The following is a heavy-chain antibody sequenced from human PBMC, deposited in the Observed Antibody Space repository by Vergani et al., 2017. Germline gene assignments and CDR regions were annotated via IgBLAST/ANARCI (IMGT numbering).Heavy chain of an antibody. CDR3: ARDRGAAAAYFDY. CDR1: GGSVSSGSYY. D-gene: IGHD6-13*01. CDR2: IYYSGST. J-gene: IGHJ4*02. Sequence: VQLQESGPGLVKPSETLSLTCTVSGGSVSSGSYYWSWIRQPPGKGLEWIGYIYYSGSTNYNPSLKSRVTISVDTSKNQFSLKLSSVTAADTAVYYCARDRGAAAAYFDYWGQGTLVTVSS. V-gene: IGHV4-61*01.